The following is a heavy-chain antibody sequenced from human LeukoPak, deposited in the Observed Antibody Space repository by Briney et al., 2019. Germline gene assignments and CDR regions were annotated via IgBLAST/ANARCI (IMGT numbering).Heavy chain of an antibody. V-gene: IGHV4-59*08. CDR1: GGSISNYY. J-gene: IGHJ3*01. Sequence: PSETLSLTCTVSGGSISNYYWSWIRHPPGKGLEWIGQIFGNVSPAYNPYPENGVTITTETYKNQIPLLLSSVTGADAATTFCSRRLRDSGTLHYDADDFWGQGTVVTVSS. CDR2: IFGNVSP. D-gene: IGHD2-21*01. CDR3: SRRLRDSGTLHYDADDF.